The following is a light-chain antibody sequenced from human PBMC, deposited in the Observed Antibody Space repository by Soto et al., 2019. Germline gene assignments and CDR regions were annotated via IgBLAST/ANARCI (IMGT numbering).Light chain of an antibody. V-gene: IGKV3-15*01. CDR2: GGS. Sequence: EIVMTQSPATLSVPPGDSATFSCRASKSVRSDLAWYQQKPGQAPRLLIYGGSIRAADIPDRFSGSGSGTEFTLTISTLQSEDFAVYYCQQYNDWPTITFGQGTRLEIK. J-gene: IGKJ5*01. CDR1: KSVRSD. CDR3: QQYNDWPTIT.